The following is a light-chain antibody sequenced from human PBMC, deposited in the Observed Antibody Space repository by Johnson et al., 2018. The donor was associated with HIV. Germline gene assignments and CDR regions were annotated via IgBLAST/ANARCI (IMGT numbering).Light chain of an antibody. CDR2: ENN. V-gene: IGLV1-51*02. J-gene: IGLJ1*01. Sequence: QSVLTQPPSVSAAPGQKVTISCSGSSSNIGSNYVSWYQQLPGTAPKLLMYENNKRPSGISDRFSGSKSGTSATLGITGLQTGDEADYYCGTWDSSLSAGVFGTGTKVTVL. CDR3: GTWDSSLSAGV. CDR1: SSNIGSNY.